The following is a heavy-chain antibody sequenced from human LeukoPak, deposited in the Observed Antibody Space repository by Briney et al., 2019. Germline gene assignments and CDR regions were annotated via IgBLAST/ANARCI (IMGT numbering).Heavy chain of an antibody. V-gene: IGHV4-39*01. CDR2: IYYSGST. D-gene: IGHD3-3*02. J-gene: IGHJ4*02. CDR3: ARHISLRLSRRGFDY. Sequence: MTSETLSLTCTVTGGSISSSSYYWGWIRQPPGKGLEWIGSIYYSGSTYYNPSLKSRVTISVDTSKNQFSLKLSSVTAADTAVYYCARHISLRLSRRGFDYWGQGTLVTVSS. CDR1: GGSISSSSYY.